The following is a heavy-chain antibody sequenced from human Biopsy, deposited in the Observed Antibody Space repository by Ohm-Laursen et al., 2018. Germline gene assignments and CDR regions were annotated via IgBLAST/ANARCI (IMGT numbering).Heavy chain of an antibody. Sequence: SDTLSLTCPVSGGSVSSNVAYWAWIRQPPGKGLESIGSIFYSGITYYNPSLQSRVTMSVDTSKNQFSLNLTSVTAADTAVYYCARRPTGFWFDPWGQGTLVIVSS. V-gene: IGHV4-39*01. CDR3: ARRPTGFWFDP. CDR1: GGSVSSNVAY. J-gene: IGHJ5*02. CDR2: IFYSGIT.